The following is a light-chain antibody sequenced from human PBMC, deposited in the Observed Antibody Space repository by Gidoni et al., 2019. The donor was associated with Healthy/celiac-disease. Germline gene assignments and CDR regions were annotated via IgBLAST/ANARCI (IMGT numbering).Light chain of an antibody. CDR2: DAS. J-gene: IGKJ1*01. CDR1: QDISNY. V-gene: IGKV1-33*01. Sequence: DIQMTQSPSSLSASVGDRVTITSQASQDISNYLNWYQQKPGKAPKLLIYDASNLETGVPSRFSGSGSETDFTFTISSLQPEDIATYYCQQYDNLPRTFGQGTKVEIK. CDR3: QQYDNLPRT.